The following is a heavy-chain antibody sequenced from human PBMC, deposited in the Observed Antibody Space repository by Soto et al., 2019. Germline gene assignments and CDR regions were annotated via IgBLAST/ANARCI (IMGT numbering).Heavy chain of an antibody. CDR3: ARHEGWTGPDQ. V-gene: IGHV4-4*02. Sequence: PSETLSLTCAVSGASIGSGGWWSWVRKPPGKGLEWIAEIFHDGNTNYSPSLKSRVTISVDKSQNQFSLNVYSVTAADTAVYYCARHEGWTGPDQWGQGTLVT. J-gene: IGHJ5*02. CDR2: IFHDGNT. D-gene: IGHD2-8*02. CDR1: GASIGSGGW.